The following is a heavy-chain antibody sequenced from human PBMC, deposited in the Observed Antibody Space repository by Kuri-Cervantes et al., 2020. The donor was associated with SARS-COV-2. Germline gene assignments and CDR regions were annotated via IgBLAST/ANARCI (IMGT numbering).Heavy chain of an antibody. V-gene: IGHV4-39*02. D-gene: IGHD7-27*01. CDR2: IHYRGSS. CDR3: AGHRSIVQRPTGEFYYVDV. CDR1: GPSPGTRFYY. Sequence: PETRSPARILYGPSPGTRFYYWGWIRQPPGKGLEWIGRIHYRGSSHYNPSLNRRVTMSVNTSKNDFSWMVTPVTAADTTVYYCAGHRSIVQRPTGEFYYVDVWGKGTTVTVSS. J-gene: IGHJ6*03.